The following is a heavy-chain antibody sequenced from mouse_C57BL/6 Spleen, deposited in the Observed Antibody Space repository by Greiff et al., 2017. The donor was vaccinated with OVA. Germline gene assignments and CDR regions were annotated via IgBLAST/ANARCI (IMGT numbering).Heavy chain of an antibody. CDR2: IDPETGGT. CDR1: GYTFTDYE. V-gene: IGHV1-15*01. J-gene: IGHJ3*01. CDR3: TRERYYGSSPFAY. D-gene: IGHD1-1*01. Sequence: QVQLKESGAELVRPGASVTLSCKASGYTFTDYEMHWVKQTPVHGLEWIGAIDPETGGTAYNQKFKGKAILTADKSSSTAYMELRSLTSEDSAVYYCTRERYYGSSPFAYGGQGTLVTVSA.